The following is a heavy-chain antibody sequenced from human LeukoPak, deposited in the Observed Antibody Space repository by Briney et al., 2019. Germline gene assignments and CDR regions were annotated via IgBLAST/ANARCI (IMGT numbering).Heavy chain of an antibody. CDR2: IHYSGST. Sequence: GSLRLSCAASGFTFSDYYMSWIRQPPGKGLEWIGYIHYSGSTNYNPSLESRVTISVDTSKNQFSLKLRSVTAADTAVYYCARHSGNSGYGGYFDYWGQGTLVTVSS. CDR1: GFTFSDYY. CDR3: ARHSGNSGYGGYFDY. D-gene: IGHD5-12*01. J-gene: IGHJ4*02. V-gene: IGHV4-59*08.